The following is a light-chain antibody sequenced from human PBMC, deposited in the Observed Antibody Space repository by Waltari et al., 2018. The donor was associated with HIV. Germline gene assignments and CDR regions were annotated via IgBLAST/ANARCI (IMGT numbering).Light chain of an antibody. CDR3: SSFAGSNKL. J-gene: IGLJ2*01. CDR2: EVT. V-gene: IGLV2-8*01. Sequence: SALTQPPSASGSPGQSVNMSCTGATSAIHAYNFISWYQQYSGKAHKLIIFEVTKRPSGVPDRFSGSRSGNTASLIVSGLQAEDEAVYFCSSFAGSNKLFGGGTKLTVL. CDR1: TSAIHAYNF.